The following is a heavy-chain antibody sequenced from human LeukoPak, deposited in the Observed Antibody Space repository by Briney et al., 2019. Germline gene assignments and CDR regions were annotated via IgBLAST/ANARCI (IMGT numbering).Heavy chain of an antibody. Sequence: ASVKVSCKASGYTFTSYGISWVRQAPGQGLEWMGWISAYNGNTNYAQKLQGRVTMTTDTSTSTAYMELRSLRSDDTAVYYCARDGSIVVVPAAMYYYYYGMDVWGQGTTVTVSS. CDR1: GYTFTSYG. J-gene: IGHJ6*02. CDR3: ARDGSIVVVPAAMYYYYYGMDV. V-gene: IGHV1-18*01. CDR2: ISAYNGNT. D-gene: IGHD2-2*01.